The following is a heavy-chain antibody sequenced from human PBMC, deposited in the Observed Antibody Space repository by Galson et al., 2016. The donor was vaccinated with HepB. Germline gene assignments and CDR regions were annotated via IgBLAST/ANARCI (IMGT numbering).Heavy chain of an antibody. Sequence: SLRLSCAASGFTFSSYGMHWVRQAPGKGLEWVAVISYDGSNKYYADSVKGRFTISRDNSKNTLYLQMNSLRAEDTAVYYCAIFCSSTSCYAPTSFDYWGQGTLVTVSS. D-gene: IGHD2-2*01. V-gene: IGHV3-30*03. CDR3: AIFCSSTSCYAPTSFDY. CDR2: ISYDGSNK. J-gene: IGHJ4*02. CDR1: GFTFSSYG.